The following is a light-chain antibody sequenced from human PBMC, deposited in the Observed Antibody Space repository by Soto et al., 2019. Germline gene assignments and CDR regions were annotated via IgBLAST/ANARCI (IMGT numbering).Light chain of an antibody. CDR3: QQRNEWPWT. J-gene: IGKJ1*01. V-gene: IGKV3-11*01. Sequence: ELVLTKSPATLSLSPGERATLYCSARQSVSRFLVWYQQKPGQTPRLLIYDTSNRATGIPARFSGSGSGTDFTLTSSSLEPEDFAVYYCQQRNEWPWTFGQGTKVEIK. CDR2: DTS. CDR1: QSVSRF.